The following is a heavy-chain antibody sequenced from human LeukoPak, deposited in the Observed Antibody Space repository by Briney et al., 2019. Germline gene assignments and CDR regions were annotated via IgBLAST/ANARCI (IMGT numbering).Heavy chain of an antibody. CDR1: GYTLTELS. CDR3: ATGDYYDSSGYYAEYFQH. CDR2: FDPEDGET. V-gene: IGHV1-24*01. J-gene: IGHJ1*01. Sequence: ASVKVSCKVSGYTLTELSMHWVRQAPGKGLGWMGGFDPEDGETIYAQKFQGRVTMTEDTSTDTAYMELSSLRSEDTAVYYRATGDYYDSSGYYAEYFQHWGQGTLVTVSS. D-gene: IGHD3-22*01.